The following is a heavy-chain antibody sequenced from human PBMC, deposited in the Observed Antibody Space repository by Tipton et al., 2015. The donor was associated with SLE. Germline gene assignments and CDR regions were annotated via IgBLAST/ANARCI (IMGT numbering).Heavy chain of an antibody. D-gene: IGHD1-7*01. Sequence: QVQLVQSGAEVKKPGASVKVSCKASGYTFTSYGISWVRQAPGQGLEWMGWISAYNGNTNYAQKLQGRVTMTTDTSTSTAYMELRSLRSDDTAVYYCARQELNQLELKGYYYYMDVRGKGTTVTVSS. V-gene: IGHV1-18*01. CDR1: GYTFTSYG. J-gene: IGHJ6*03. CDR2: ISAYNGNT. CDR3: ARQELNQLELKGYYYYMDV.